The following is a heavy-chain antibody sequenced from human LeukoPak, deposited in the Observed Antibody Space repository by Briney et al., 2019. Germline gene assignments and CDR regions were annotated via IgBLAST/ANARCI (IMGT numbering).Heavy chain of an antibody. V-gene: IGHV4-4*07. CDR3: ARDGVVTMELDS. J-gene: IGHJ4*02. D-gene: IGHD3-3*01. CDR1: GGSISSYY. CDR2: IYPSGNT. Sequence: SETLSLTCTVSGGSISSYYWSWIRQPAGKGLEWIGRIYPSGNTNYNPSLKSRLTISLDTSKNQFSLNLKSVTAADTAMYYCARDGVVTMELDSWGQGTLVTVSS.